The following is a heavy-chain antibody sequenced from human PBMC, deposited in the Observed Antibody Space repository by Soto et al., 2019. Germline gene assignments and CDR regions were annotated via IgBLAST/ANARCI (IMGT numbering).Heavy chain of an antibody. CDR1: GDSISSYY. V-gene: IGHV4-4*07. CDR2: IFPGGST. CDR3: ARDSSRAPYSDY. Sequence: QVQLQESGPGLVKPSETLSLTCTVSGDSISSYYWTWIRQPAGKGLEWIGHIFPGGSTNYNAALRRRVTMSVDASKNQFSLRLSSVTAADTAMYYCARDSSRAPYSDYWGRGILVTVAS. J-gene: IGHJ4*02. D-gene: IGHD6-6*01.